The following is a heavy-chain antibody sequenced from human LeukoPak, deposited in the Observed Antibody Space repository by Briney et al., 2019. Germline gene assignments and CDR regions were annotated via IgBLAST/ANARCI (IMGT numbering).Heavy chain of an antibody. CDR3: AKDSSVWFGELSYFDY. Sequence: GRSLRLSCAASGFTFDDYAMHWVRQAPGKGLEWVSGISWNSGSIGYADSVKGRFTISRDNAKNSLYLQMNSLRAEDTALYYCAKDSSVWFGELSYFDYWGQGTLVTASS. CDR1: GFTFDDYA. D-gene: IGHD3-10*01. CDR2: ISWNSGSI. J-gene: IGHJ4*02. V-gene: IGHV3-9*01.